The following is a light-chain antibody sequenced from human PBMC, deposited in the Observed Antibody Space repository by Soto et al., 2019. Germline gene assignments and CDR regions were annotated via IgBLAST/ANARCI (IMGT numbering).Light chain of an antibody. CDR3: QQTYTTPFT. V-gene: IGKV1-39*01. CDR2: AAS. J-gene: IGKJ3*01. Sequence: DIQMSQSPSSLSASLGGSVGLVWGAIQSINRYINWYQQKPGKAPKLLINAASSLQSGVPSRFSGSGSGTDFTLTISNLQPEDFATYYCQQTYTTPFTFGPGTKVDIK. CDR1: QSINRY.